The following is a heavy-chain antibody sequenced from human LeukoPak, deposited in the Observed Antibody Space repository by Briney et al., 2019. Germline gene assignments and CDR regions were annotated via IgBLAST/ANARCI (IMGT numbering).Heavy chain of an antibody. CDR1: GFTFGDYA. CDR3: TGNYYGSGSYADFDY. V-gene: IGHV3-49*05. Sequence: NPGGSLRLSCTASGFTFGDYAMSWFRQAPGKGLEGVGFIRSKDYGWTIEYAASVKGRFTISRDDSKNTAYLQMDSLKTEDTAVYYCTGNYYGSGSYADFDYWGQGTLVTVSS. J-gene: IGHJ4*02. CDR2: IRSKDYGWTI. D-gene: IGHD3-10*01.